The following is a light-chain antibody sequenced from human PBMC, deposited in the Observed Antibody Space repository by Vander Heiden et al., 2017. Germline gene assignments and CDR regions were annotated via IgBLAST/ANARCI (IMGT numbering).Light chain of an antibody. CDR1: QIVLYSSSNKND. J-gene: IGKJ2*01. V-gene: IGKV4-1*01. Sequence: DHVMSPSPHSLPASLGERATINCKSSQIVLYSSSNKNDLAWYQQTPGQPPDLLIYWASTREPGVPDRFSGSGSGTELTLTISSLQGEDVAVYDCQPYYSTPMYTCGQGTKLEIK. CDR3: QPYYSTPMYT. CDR2: WAS.